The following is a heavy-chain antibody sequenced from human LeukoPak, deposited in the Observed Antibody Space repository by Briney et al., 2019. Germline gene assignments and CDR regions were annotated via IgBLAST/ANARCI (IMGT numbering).Heavy chain of an antibody. CDR3: ANTPYSSSSWFDP. Sequence: GGSLRLSCAASGFTFSTYEMNWVRQAPGKGLEWVSYISSSEDTIYYADSVKGRFTISRDNSKNTLYLQMNSLRAEDTAVYYCANTPYSSSSWFDPWGQGTLVTVSS. V-gene: IGHV3-48*03. CDR2: ISSSEDTI. CDR1: GFTFSTYE. J-gene: IGHJ5*02. D-gene: IGHD6-13*01.